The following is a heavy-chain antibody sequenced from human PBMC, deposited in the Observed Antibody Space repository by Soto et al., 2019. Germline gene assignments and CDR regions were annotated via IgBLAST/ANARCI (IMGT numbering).Heavy chain of an antibody. CDR3: TTNPVGYRYFDY. Sequence: VQLVESGGGLVEPGGSLRLSCAASGFIVSNAWMSWVRQAPGKGLELVGRIKKNADGGTTDYAAPVEGRFTISRDDSKNTLVLQMNSLRPEDIAVYYCTTNPVGYRYFDYWGQGTLVTVFS. V-gene: IGHV3-15*01. CDR2: IKKNADGGTT. CDR1: GFIVSNAW. J-gene: IGHJ4*02. D-gene: IGHD5-18*01.